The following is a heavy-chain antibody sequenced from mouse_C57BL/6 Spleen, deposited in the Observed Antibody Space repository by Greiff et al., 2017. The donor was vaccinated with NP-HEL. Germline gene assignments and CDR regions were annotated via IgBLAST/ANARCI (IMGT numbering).Heavy chain of an antibody. V-gene: IGHV1-81*01. J-gene: IGHJ4*01. Sequence: VHLVESGAELARPGASVKLSCKASGYTFTSYGISWVKQRTGQGLEWIGEIYPRSGNTYYNEKFKGKATLTADKSSSTAYMELRSLTSEDSAVYFCAKRGGYDGYYYAMDYWGQGTSVTVSS. CDR1: GYTFTSYG. CDR2: IYPRSGNT. D-gene: IGHD2-3*01. CDR3: AKRGGYDGYYYAMDY.